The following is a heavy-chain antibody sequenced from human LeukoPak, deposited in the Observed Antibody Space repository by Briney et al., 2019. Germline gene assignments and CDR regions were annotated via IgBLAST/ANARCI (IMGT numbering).Heavy chain of an antibody. CDR3: AKFDDHGDYFDY. CDR2: ISGSGGST. J-gene: IGHJ4*02. CDR1: GFTFSSYA. D-gene: IGHD4-17*01. V-gene: IGHV3-23*01. Sequence: PGGSLRLSCAASGFTFSSYAMSWVRQAPGKGLEWVSAISGSGGSTYYADSVKGRFTISRDNSKNMPYLQMNSLRAEDTAVYYCAKFDDHGDYFDYWGQGTLVTVSS.